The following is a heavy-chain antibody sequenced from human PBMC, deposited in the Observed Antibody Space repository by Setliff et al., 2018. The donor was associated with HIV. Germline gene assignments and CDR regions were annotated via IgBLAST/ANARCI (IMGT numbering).Heavy chain of an antibody. J-gene: IGHJ3*02. Sequence: ASVKVSCKASGYTFTDYYMHWVQQAPGQGLEWLGIIDPNGGATNNAQKLQGRLTVTTDTSTGTLYMELSNLRSDDSAVYYCARAGGGATDQAFYIWGQGTMVTVSS. D-gene: IGHD2-2*01. CDR2: IDPNGGAT. V-gene: IGHV1-46*01. CDR1: GYTFTDYY. CDR3: ARAGGGATDQAFYI.